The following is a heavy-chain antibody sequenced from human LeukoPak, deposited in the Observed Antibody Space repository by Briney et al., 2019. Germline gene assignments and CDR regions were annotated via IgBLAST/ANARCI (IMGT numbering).Heavy chain of an antibody. D-gene: IGHD2-2*01. CDR3: AKEGGPGYCSSTSCYHNWFDP. V-gene: IGHV3-33*06. CDR1: GLTFSSYG. Sequence: GGSLRLSCAASGLTFSSYGMHWVRQAPGKGLEWVAVIWYDGSNKYYADSVKGRFTISRDNSKNTLYLQMNSLRAEDTAVYYCAKEGGPGYCSSTSCYHNWFDPWGQGTLVTVSS. J-gene: IGHJ5*02. CDR2: IWYDGSNK.